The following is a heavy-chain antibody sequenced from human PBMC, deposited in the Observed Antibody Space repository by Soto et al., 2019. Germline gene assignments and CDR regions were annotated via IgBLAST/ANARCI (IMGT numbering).Heavy chain of an antibody. D-gene: IGHD6-19*01. CDR2: ISYDGGNK. V-gene: IGHV3-30-3*01. CDR1: GFTFSSYA. Sequence: PWGSLRLSFAASGFTFSSYAIHWVRQAPGKGLEWVAFISYDGGNKYYADSVKGRFTISRDNSKNTLYLQMNSLRAEDTAVYYCARVGLDLXGMDVWVQGTTXT. CDR3: ARVGLDLXGMDV. J-gene: IGHJ6*02.